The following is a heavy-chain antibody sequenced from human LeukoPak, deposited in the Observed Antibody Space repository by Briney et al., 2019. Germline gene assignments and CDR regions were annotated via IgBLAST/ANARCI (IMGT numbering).Heavy chain of an antibody. D-gene: IGHD6-13*01. CDR1: GYTFTGYY. Sequence: ASVKVSCKASGYTFTGYYIHWVRQAPGQGLEWMGWINPNNGDTNYAQKLQGRVTMTTDTSTSTAYMELRSLRSDDTAVYYCARDRVSSSWYWDYWGQGTLVTVSS. J-gene: IGHJ4*02. V-gene: IGHV1-18*04. CDR3: ARDRVSSSWYWDY. CDR2: INPNNGDT.